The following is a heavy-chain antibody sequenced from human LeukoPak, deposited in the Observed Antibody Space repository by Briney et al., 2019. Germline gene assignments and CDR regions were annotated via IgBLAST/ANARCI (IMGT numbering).Heavy chain of an antibody. CDR1: GITFGSFW. Sequence: GSLRLSCAVSGITFGSFWMSWVRQAPGKGLEWVAFIQFDGTNEFYADSVKGRFTISRDNSRNTLYLQMNRLRIEDTSVYYCAEDQKLQPFHYWGQGTLVTVSS. J-gene: IGHJ4*02. CDR3: AEDQKLQPFHY. CDR2: IQFDGTNE. V-gene: IGHV3-30*02. D-gene: IGHD2-15*01.